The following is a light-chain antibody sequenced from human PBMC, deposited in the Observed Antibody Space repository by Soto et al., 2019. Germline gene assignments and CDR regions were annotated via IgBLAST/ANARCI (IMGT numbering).Light chain of an antibody. CDR1: SSDVGAYNY. J-gene: IGLJ1*01. CDR2: DVT. CDR3: TSYTSTSTYV. Sequence: QSVLTQPPSVSGPPGQSITISCTGTSSDVGAYNYVSWYQHHPGKAPRLVIYDVTNRPSGISDRFSGSKSGNTASLTISGLLAEDEADYYCTSYTSTSTYVFGTGTKVTVL. V-gene: IGLV2-14*01.